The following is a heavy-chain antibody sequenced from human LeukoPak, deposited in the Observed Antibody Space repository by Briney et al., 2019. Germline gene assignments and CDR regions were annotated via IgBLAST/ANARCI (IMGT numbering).Heavy chain of an antibody. J-gene: IGHJ6*02. CDR1: GFTVSSNY. Sequence: GGSLRLSCAASGFTVSSNYMSWVRQAPGKGLEWISYISPTGHTIYYAVSVKGRFTISRDNTKNSLYLQMNRLRAEDTALYYCARDGRLAKVEGEDYYYDGMDVWGQGTTVIVSS. V-gene: IGHV3-11*01. CDR3: ARDGRLAKVEGEDYYYDGMDV. CDR2: ISPTGHTI. D-gene: IGHD3-16*01.